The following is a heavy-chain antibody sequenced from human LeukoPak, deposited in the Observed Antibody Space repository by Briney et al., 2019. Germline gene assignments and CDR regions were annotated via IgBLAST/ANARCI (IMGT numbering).Heavy chain of an antibody. CDR3: ARDAAKGAASPFWWFDP. D-gene: IGHD2-15*01. Sequence: QPGGSLRLSCAASGFTFSSYWMSWVRQAPGKGLEWVANIKQDGSEKYYVDSVKGRFTISRDNAKNSLYLQMNSLRAEDTAVYYCARDAAKGAASPFWWFDPWGQGTLVTVSS. CDR1: GFTFSSYW. J-gene: IGHJ5*02. V-gene: IGHV3-7*01. CDR2: IKQDGSEK.